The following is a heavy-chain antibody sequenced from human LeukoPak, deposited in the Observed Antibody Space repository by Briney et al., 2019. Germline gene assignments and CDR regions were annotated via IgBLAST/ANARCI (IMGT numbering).Heavy chain of an antibody. CDR3: AKRRADDFWSGYYQRAHFQH. V-gene: IGHV3-23*01. D-gene: IGHD3-3*01. CDR2: ISGSGGST. CDR1: GFTFSSYA. Sequence: AGGSLRLSCAASGFTFSSYAMSWVRQAPGKGLEWVSAISGSGGSTYYADSVKGRFTISRDNSKNTLYLQMNSLRAEDTAVYYCAKRRADDFWSGYYQRAHFQHWGQGTLVTVSS. J-gene: IGHJ1*01.